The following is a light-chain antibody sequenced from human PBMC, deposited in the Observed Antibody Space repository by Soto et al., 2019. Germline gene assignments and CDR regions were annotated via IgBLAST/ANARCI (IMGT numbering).Light chain of an antibody. J-gene: IGLJ2*01. CDR1: SYL. V-gene: IGLV2-23*01. CDR2: XXX. Sequence: QSVLTQPASVSGSPGQSITISCTGSSYLVSWYQHHPGKAPKLMIXXXXXRXSGVSNRFSXXXXXXTASLTISGLQAEDXXXXXCCSYAGTSTLVFGGGTKLTVL. CDR3: CSYAGTSTLV.